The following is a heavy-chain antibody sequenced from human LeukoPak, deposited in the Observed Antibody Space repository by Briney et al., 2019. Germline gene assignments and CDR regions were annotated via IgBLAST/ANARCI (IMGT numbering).Heavy chain of an antibody. D-gene: IGHD6-19*01. CDR1: GYTFTSFG. CDR3: ARDRAGSAWYTTFDY. Sequence: ASVKVSCKASGYTFTSFGTSWVRQAPGQGLEWMGWISTYNGNTKYAQKLQSSDTMTTDTSTSRVYMYLRSLRSDDTAVYYCARDRAGSAWYTTFDYWGQGTLVTVSS. J-gene: IGHJ4*02. V-gene: IGHV1-18*01. CDR2: ISTYNGNT.